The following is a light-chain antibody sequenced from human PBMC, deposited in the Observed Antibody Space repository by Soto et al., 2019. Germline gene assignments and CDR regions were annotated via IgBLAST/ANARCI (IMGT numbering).Light chain of an antibody. V-gene: IGLV1-51*01. CDR3: GAWDGGLSAFV. CDR1: SSNIGNSF. J-gene: IGLJ1*01. CDR2: DNN. Sequence: QSVLTQPPSVSAAPGLTVTISCSGSSSNIGNSFVSWYQQLPGTAPRLLIYDNNERPSGIPDRFSGSKSGTSATLGITGLQTGDEADYYCGAWDGGLSAFVFGTGTKVTVL.